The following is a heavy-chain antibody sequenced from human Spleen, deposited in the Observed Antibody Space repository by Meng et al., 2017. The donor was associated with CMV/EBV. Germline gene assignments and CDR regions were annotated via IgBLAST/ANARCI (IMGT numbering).Heavy chain of an antibody. Sequence: SVKVSCKASGGTFSSYAISWVRQAPGQGLEWMGGSIPIFGTANYAQKFQGRVTITTDESTSPAYMDLSSLRSEDTAVYYCARIFRYCTSTSCYLGWDYRGQGTLVTVSS. CDR2: SIPIFGTA. CDR1: GGTFSSYA. J-gene: IGHJ4*02. D-gene: IGHD2-2*01. CDR3: ARIFRYCTSTSCYLGWDY. V-gene: IGHV1-69*05.